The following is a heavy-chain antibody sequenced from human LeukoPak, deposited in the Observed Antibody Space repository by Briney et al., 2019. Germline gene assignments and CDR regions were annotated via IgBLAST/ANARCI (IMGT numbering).Heavy chain of an antibody. J-gene: IGHJ5*02. CDR2: IYYTGTT. CDR1: GVSINSHY. V-gene: IGHV4-59*11. CDR3: ARAGPWQIDP. Sequence: SETLSLTCTVPGVSINSHYWSWIRQPPGKGLEWIGHIYYTGTTNYNPSLKSRVTISVDRSKNHFSLKLKSMTNADTAVYYCARAGPWQIDPWGQGILVTVSS. D-gene: IGHD3-10*01.